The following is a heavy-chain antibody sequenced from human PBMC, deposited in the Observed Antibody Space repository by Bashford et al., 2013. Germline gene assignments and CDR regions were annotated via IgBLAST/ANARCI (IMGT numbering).Heavy chain of an antibody. D-gene: IGHD1-26*01. J-gene: IGHJ4*02. CDR2: IKQDGSEK. CDR3: ARGRVVGATRPIDY. Sequence: GGSLRLSCVVSGFTFTNYWMSWVRQAPGKGLEWVANIKQDGSEKNYVDSVKGRFTISRDNVKSSLSLQMSSLRSEDTAVYYCARGRVVGATRPIDYWGQGTLVTVSS. V-gene: IGHV3-7*03. CDR1: GFTFTNYW.